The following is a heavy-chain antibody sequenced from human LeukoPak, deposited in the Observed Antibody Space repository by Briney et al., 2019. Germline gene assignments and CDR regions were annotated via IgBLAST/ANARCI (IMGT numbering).Heavy chain of an antibody. V-gene: IGHV1-46*01. J-gene: IGHJ4*02. CDR1: GYTFTSNY. CDR2: IYPRDGST. Sequence: ASVKVSCKASGYTFTSNYIHWVRQAPGQGLEWMGMIYPRDGSTSYAQKFQGRVTLTRDTSTSTVYMELSSLTSEDTAVYYCARDYHGSGSLTTFDYWGQGTLVTVSS. D-gene: IGHD3-10*01. CDR3: ARDYHGSGSLTTFDY.